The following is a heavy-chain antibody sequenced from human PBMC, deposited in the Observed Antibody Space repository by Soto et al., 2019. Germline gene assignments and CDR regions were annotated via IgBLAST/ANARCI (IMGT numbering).Heavy chain of an antibody. D-gene: IGHD3-3*01. V-gene: IGHV3-30*18. CDR3: AKDRGSGYWPDSFHI. CDR1: GFTFSHYG. J-gene: IGHJ3*02. Sequence: GSLRLSCVGSGFTFSHYGMHWVRQAPGKGLEWVALISNDGSKKYYADSVKGRLTNSRDDSKNTLYLQMNSLRVEDTAVYYCAKDRGSGYWPDSFHIWGQGTMVTVSS. CDR2: ISNDGSKK.